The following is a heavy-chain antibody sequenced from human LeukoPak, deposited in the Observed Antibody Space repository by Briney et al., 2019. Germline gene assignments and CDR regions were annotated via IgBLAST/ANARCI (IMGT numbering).Heavy chain of an antibody. CDR2: ISSSGSTI. Sequence: GGSLRLSCAASGFTFSSYEMNWVRQAPGKGLEWVSYISSSGSTIYYADSVKGRFTISRDNAKNSLYLQMNSLRAEDKAVYYCARVVGLNYGSGSPNWFDPWGQGTLVTVSS. CDR1: GFTFSSYE. J-gene: IGHJ5*02. CDR3: ARVVGLNYGSGSPNWFDP. D-gene: IGHD3-10*01. V-gene: IGHV3-48*03.